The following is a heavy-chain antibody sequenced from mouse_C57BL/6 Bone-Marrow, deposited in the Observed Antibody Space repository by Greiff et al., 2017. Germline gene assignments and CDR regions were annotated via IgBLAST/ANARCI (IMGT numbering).Heavy chain of an antibody. V-gene: IGHV1-50*01. CDR1: GYTFTSYW. Sequence: QVQLKQPGAELVKPGASVKLSCKASGYTFTSYWMQWVKQRPGQGLEWIGEIDPSDSYTNSNQKFKGKATLTVDTSSSTAYMQLSSLTSEDSAVYYCARRGWDDYWGQGTTLTVSS. CDR2: IDPSDSYT. CDR3: ARRGWDDY. J-gene: IGHJ2*01. D-gene: IGHD4-1*01.